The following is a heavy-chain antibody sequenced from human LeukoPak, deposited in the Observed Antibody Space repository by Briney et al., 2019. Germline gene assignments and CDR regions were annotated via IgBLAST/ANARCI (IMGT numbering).Heavy chain of an antibody. Sequence: GGSLRLSCAASGFTFSSYGMHWVRQAPGEGLEWVAVISYDGSNKYYADSVKGRFTISRDNSKNTLYLQMNSLRAEDTAVYYCAKDSRYDSSGYYRNYYYYYYGMDVWGQGTTVTVSS. CDR1: GFTFSSYG. J-gene: IGHJ6*02. V-gene: IGHV3-30*18. CDR2: ISYDGSNK. CDR3: AKDSRYDSSGYYRNYYYYYYGMDV. D-gene: IGHD3-22*01.